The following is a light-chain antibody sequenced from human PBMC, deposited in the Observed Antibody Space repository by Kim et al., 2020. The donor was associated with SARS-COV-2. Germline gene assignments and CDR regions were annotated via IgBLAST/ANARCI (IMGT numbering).Light chain of an antibody. CDR2: RDR. V-gene: IGLV3-9*01. CDR1: SIGAKS. J-gene: IGLJ3*02. Sequence: SYELTQPLSESVALGQTARITCGGSSIGAKSVHWYQQKPGQAPVLVIYRDRNRPSGIPERFSGSNSGNTATLTISRAQAGDEADYYCHVWDSNTAVFGGG. CDR3: HVWDSNTAV.